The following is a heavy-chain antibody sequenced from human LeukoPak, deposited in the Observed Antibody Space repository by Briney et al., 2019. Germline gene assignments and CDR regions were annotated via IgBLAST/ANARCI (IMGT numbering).Heavy chain of an antibody. J-gene: IGHJ4*02. D-gene: IGHD5-18*01. CDR3: ARGRRGYSYGYWVY. CDR2: IYHSGST. V-gene: IGHV4-30-2*01. Sequence: SETLSLTCAVSGGSISSGGYSWSWIRQPPGKGLEWIGYIYHSGSTYYNPSLKSRVTISVDTSKNQFSLKLSSVTAADTAVYYCARGRRGYSYGYWVYWGQGTLVTVSS. CDR1: GGSISSGGYS.